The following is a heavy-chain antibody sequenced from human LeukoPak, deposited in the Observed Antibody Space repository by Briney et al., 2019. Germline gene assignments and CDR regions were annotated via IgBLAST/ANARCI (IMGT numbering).Heavy chain of an antibody. CDR2: IYTTGSS. D-gene: IGHD3-10*01. Sequence: PSETLSLTCTVSGGSISGINYYWTWIRQPAGKGLEWIGRIYTTGSSNYNPSLKSRVTISVDTSNNQFSLKLSSVTAADTAVYYCARDSPSGVWDVWGQGTTVTVSS. V-gene: IGHV4-61*02. CDR1: GGSISGINYY. J-gene: IGHJ6*02. CDR3: ARDSPSGVWDV.